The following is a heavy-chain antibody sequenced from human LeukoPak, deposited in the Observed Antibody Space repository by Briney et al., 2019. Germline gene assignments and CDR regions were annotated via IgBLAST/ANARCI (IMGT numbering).Heavy chain of an antibody. J-gene: IGHJ5*02. V-gene: IGHV3-7*01. CDR1: GFTFSSYW. D-gene: IGHD3-9*01. CDR2: IKHDGSEK. Sequence: GGSLRLSCAASGFTFSSYWMSWVRQAPGKGLEWVANIKHDGSEKYYVDSVKGRFTISRDNAKNSLYLQMNSLRAEDTAVYYCARWGKIYLTGPPTGLNWFDPWGQGTLVTVSS. CDR3: ARWGKIYLTGPPTGLNWFDP.